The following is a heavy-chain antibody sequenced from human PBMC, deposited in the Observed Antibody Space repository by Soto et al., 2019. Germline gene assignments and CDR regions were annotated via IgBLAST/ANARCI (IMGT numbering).Heavy chain of an antibody. Sequence: GGSLRLSCAASGFTFSSYAMHWVRQAPGKGLEWVAVISYDGSNKYYADSVKGRFTISRDNSKNTLYLQMNSLRAEDTAVYYCRAAGPTPYYYYGMDVWGQGTTVTVSS. CDR3: RAAGPTPYYYYGMDV. CDR2: ISYDGSNK. D-gene: IGHD6-13*01. V-gene: IGHV3-30-3*01. CDR1: GFTFSSYA. J-gene: IGHJ6*02.